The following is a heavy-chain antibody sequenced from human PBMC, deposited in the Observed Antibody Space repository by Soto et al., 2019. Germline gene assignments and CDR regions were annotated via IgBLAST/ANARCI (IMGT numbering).Heavy chain of an antibody. V-gene: IGHV3-48*01. J-gene: IGHJ4*02. CDR1: GFTFSSYS. CDR3: AKYGNIVVVPAATDY. Sequence: PGGSLRLSCAASGFTFSSYSMNWVRQAPGKGLEWVSYISSSSSTKYYADSVKGRFTISRDKAKNTLYLQMNSLRAEDTAVYYCAKYGNIVVVPAATDYGGQGTLVTVSS. CDR2: ISSSSSTK. D-gene: IGHD2-2*01.